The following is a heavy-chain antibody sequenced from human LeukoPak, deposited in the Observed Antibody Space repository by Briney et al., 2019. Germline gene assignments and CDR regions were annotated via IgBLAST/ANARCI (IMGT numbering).Heavy chain of an antibody. Sequence: GGSLRLSCAASGFTFSDYYMRWIRQAPGKGLEWVSFIYSDNTHYSDSVKGRFTISRDNSKNTLYLQMNGLRAEDTAVYYCARRAGAYSHPYDYWGQGTLVTVSS. CDR2: IYSDNT. J-gene: IGHJ4*02. D-gene: IGHD4/OR15-4a*01. CDR1: GFTFSDYY. V-gene: IGHV3-53*01. CDR3: ARRAGAYSHPYDY.